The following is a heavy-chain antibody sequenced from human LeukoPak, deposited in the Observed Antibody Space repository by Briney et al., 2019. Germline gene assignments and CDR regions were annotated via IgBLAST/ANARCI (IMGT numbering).Heavy chain of an antibody. V-gene: IGHV4-59*08. CDR2: IYYTGST. D-gene: IGHD3-16*01. J-gene: IGHJ4*02. CDR3: ARLGSYFDY. CDR1: GDSINYFY. Sequence: SETLSLTCIVSGDSINYFYWSWIRQPPGKGLEWIGYIYYTGSTNYNPSLKSRVTMSVDTSKNHFSLKLSSVTAADTAVYYCARLGSYFDYWGQGTLVTVSS.